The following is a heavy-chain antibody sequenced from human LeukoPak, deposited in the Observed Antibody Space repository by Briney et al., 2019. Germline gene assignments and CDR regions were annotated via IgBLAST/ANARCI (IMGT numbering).Heavy chain of an antibody. Sequence: SETLSLTCAVYGGSFSGYYWSWIRQPPGKGLEWIGEINHSGSTNYNPSLKSRVTISVDTSKNQFSLKLSSVTTADTAVYYCARSDFWSGYTSHWGQGTLVTVSS. D-gene: IGHD3-3*01. CDR3: ARSDFWSGYTSH. CDR1: GGSFSGYY. CDR2: INHSGST. V-gene: IGHV4-34*01. J-gene: IGHJ4*02.